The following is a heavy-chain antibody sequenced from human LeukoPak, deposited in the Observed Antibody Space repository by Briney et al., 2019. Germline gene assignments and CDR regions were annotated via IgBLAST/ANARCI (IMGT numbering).Heavy chain of an antibody. Sequence: ASGTVTFSCSAYAFTDYYIYLVRQRPGQGHGLLGLLNSHGGGTNYAQKFQGRATLTSDTSISTAYMELTPLTSDATARYYCARGLRIINGLDVWGQGTTVIVSS. V-gene: IGHV1-2*02. CDR1: AYAFTDYY. CDR3: ARGLRIINGLDV. CDR2: LNSHGGGT. J-gene: IGHJ6*02. D-gene: IGHD2-15*01.